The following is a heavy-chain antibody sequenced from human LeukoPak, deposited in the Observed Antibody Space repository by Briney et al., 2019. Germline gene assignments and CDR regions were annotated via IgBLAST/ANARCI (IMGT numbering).Heavy chain of an antibody. D-gene: IGHD6-13*01. J-gene: IGHJ1*01. CDR2: IYYSGST. Sequence: PSETLSLTCTVSGGSIGSYYWSWIRQPPGKGLEWIGYIYYSGSTNYNPSLKSRVTISVDTSKNQFSLKLSSVTAADTAVYYCARDLLSSSWVYFQHWGQGTLVTVSS. V-gene: IGHV4-59*01. CDR1: GGSIGSYY. CDR3: ARDLLSSSWVYFQH.